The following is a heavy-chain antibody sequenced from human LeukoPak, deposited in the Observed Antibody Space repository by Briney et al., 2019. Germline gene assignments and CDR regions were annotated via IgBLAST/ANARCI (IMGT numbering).Heavy chain of an antibody. Sequence: PGGSLRLSCAASGFTFDDYAMHWVRQAPGKGLEWVSGISWNSGSIGYADSVKGRFTISRGNAKNSLYLQMNSLRAEDTALYYCAKVRSMVRGDYYFDYWGQGTLVTVSS. CDR3: AKVRSMVRGDYYFDY. CDR1: GFTFDDYA. V-gene: IGHV3-9*01. CDR2: ISWNSGSI. J-gene: IGHJ4*02. D-gene: IGHD3-10*01.